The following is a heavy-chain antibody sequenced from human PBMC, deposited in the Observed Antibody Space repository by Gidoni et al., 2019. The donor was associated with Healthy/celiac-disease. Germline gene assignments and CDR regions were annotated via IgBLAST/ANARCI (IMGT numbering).Heavy chain of an antibody. CDR3: ASLYVDILTGYDAFDI. CDR1: GGSISISSYY. CDR2: IYYSGST. V-gene: IGHV4-39*01. J-gene: IGHJ3*02. D-gene: IGHD3-9*01. Sequence: QVQLPESGAGLVKASVTLSLPCTVSGGSISISSYYWGWIRLPPGKGLGWIGSIYYSGSTYYNPSLKSRVTISVDTSKNQFSLKLSSVTAADTAVYYCASLYVDILTGYDAFDIWGQGTMVTVSS.